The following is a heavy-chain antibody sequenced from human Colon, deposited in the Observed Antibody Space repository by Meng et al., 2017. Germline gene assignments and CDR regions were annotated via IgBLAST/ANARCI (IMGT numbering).Heavy chain of an antibody. Sequence: QVPLVQSGAEVKKPGSSVNVSCKASGGTFSTYHFVWVRQAPGQGLEWMGRIIPAVGSAKYAQRFQGRDTITADIATNTAYMELRSLRSDDTAVYYCARGGSALTIMGSLDPWGQGTLVTVSS. D-gene: IGHD2-15*01. CDR1: GGTFSTYH. J-gene: IGHJ5*02. CDR3: ARGGSALTIMGSLDP. V-gene: IGHV1-69*08. CDR2: IIPAVGSA.